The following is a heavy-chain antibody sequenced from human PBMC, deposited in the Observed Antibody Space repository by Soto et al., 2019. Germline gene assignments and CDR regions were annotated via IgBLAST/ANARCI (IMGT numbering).Heavy chain of an antibody. CDR2: TYYRSKWYN. D-gene: IGHD3-3*01. CDR1: GDSVSSNTAS. CDR3: ASSRLRFLEWLSHPFDY. J-gene: IGHJ4*02. V-gene: IGHV6-1*01. Sequence: SQTLSLTCAISGDSVSSNTASWNWIRQSPSRGLEWLGRTYYRSKWYNDYAVSVKSRITINPDPSKNQFSLQLNSVTPEDTAVYYCASSRLRFLEWLSHPFDYWGQGTLVTVSS.